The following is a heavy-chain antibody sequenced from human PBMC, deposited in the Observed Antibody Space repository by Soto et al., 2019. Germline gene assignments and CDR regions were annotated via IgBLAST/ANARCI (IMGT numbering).Heavy chain of an antibody. CDR2: IYWSGDE. J-gene: IGHJ3*01. CDR3: ARGLAARPVFAFDL. V-gene: IGHV2-5*01. D-gene: IGHD6-6*01. CDR1: GFSLSTSGVG. Sequence: QGTLKESGPTLVTPTQTLTLTCSFSGFSLSTSGVGVGWVRQPPGKALEWLAHIYWSGDEHYRPSLKSRLTITKDPSKNYVFLTMTDMGPLDTATYYCARGLAARPVFAFDLCGQGIVVTVSS.